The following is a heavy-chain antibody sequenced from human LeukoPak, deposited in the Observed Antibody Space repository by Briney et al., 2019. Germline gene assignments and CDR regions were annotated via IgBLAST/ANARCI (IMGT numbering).Heavy chain of an antibody. D-gene: IGHD6-6*01. CDR3: ARGIAARPDRSTYDY. CDR2: INAGNGNT. Sequence: ASVKVSCKASGYTFTSYAMHWVRQAPGQRLEWMGWINAGNGNTKYSQKFQGRVTITRDTSASTACMELSSLRSEDTAVYYCARGIAARPDRSTYDYWGQGTLVTVSS. V-gene: IGHV1-3*01. J-gene: IGHJ4*02. CDR1: GYTFTSYA.